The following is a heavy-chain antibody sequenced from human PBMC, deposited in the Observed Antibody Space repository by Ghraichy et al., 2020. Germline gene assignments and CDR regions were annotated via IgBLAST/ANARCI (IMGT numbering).Heavy chain of an antibody. CDR3: ARETAGTSHAFDI. D-gene: IGHD6-13*01. Sequence: GESLNISCAASGFTFSSYSMNWVRQAPGKGLEWVSYISSSSSTIYYADSVKGRFTISRDNAKNSLYLQMNSLRDEDTAVYYCARETAGTSHAFDIWGQGTMVTVSS. J-gene: IGHJ3*02. CDR2: ISSSSSTI. CDR1: GFTFSSYS. V-gene: IGHV3-48*02.